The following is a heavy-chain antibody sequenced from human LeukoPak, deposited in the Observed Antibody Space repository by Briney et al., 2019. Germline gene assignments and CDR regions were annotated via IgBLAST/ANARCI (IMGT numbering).Heavy chain of an antibody. CDR1: GGSITGYY. V-gene: IGHV4-34*01. D-gene: IGHD2-15*01. CDR2: INHSGST. Sequence: SETLSLTCTVSGGSITGYYWSWIRQPPGKGLEWIGEINHSGSTNYNPSLKSRVTISVDTSKNQFSLKLSSVTAADTAVYYCARGSPCSGGSCYHPFDIWGQGTMVTVSS. J-gene: IGHJ3*02. CDR3: ARGSPCSGGSCYHPFDI.